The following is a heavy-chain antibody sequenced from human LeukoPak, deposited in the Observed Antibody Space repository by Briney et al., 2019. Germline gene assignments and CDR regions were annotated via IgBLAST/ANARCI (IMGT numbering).Heavy chain of an antibody. D-gene: IGHD1-26*01. V-gene: IGHV3-23*01. Sequence: GGSLTLSCAASGFSFSTYAMSWVRQAPGKGLEWVSNITCGGTYYADSVRGPFTISRDNSKNTLFLQINSLRAEDTAVYSCAKDLSGRSYSYYYMDVWGRGTTVTVSS. CDR3: AKDLSGRSYSYYYMDV. J-gene: IGHJ6*03. CDR1: GFSFSTYA. CDR2: ITCGGT.